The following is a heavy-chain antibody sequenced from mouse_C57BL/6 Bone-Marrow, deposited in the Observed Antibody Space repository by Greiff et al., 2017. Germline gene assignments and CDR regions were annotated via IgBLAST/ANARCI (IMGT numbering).Heavy chain of an antibody. V-gene: IGHV5-15*01. CDR3: ARGPYDGYYSYYFDY. Sequence: EVKLMESGGGLVQPGGSLKLSCAASGFTFSDYGMAWVRQAPRKGPEWVAFISNLAYSIYYADTVTGRFTISRENAKNTLYLEMSSLRSEDTAMYYCARGPYDGYYSYYFDYWGQGTTLTVSS. D-gene: IGHD2-3*01. CDR2: ISNLAYSI. CDR1: GFTFSDYG. J-gene: IGHJ2*01.